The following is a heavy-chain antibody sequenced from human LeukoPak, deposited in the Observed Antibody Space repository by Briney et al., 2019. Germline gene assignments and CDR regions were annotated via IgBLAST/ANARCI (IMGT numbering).Heavy chain of an antibody. CDR3: ARDNVLLWFGESAFDY. Sequence: SAKVSCKASGGTFSSYAISWVRQAPGQGLEWMGGLSPVLTTYAQRFRGRVTMTTDTSTSTAYMELRSLRSDDTAVYYCARDNVLLWFGESAFDYWGQGTLVTVSS. D-gene: IGHD3-10*01. CDR2: LSPVLT. J-gene: IGHJ4*02. CDR1: GGTFSSYA. V-gene: IGHV1-69*10.